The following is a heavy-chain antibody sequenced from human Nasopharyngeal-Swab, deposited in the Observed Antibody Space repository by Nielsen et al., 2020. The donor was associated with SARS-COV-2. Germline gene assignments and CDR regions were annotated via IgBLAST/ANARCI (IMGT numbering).Heavy chain of an antibody. CDR1: GGSISSGGYY. CDR3: ARAQGTFTIFGVVIIHHFDY. J-gene: IGHJ4*02. V-gene: IGHV4-31*03. D-gene: IGHD3-3*01. CDR2: IYYSETT. Sequence: SETLSLTCTVSGGSISSGGYYWSWIRQHPGKGREWIGYIYYSETTYYNPSLKSRVTISVDTSQNQFSLRLSSVTAADTAVYYCARAQGTFTIFGVVIIHHFDYWGQGTLVTVSS.